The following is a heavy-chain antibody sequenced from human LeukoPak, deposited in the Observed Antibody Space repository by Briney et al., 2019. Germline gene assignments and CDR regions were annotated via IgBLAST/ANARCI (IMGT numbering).Heavy chain of an antibody. Sequence: PSETLSLTCTVSGGSISSYYWSWIRQPPGKGLEWIGYIYYSGSTNYNPSLKSRVTISVDTSKNQFSLKLSSVTAADTAVYYCAKRCSGGSCYYYFDYWGQGTLVTVSS. CDR3: AKRCSGGSCYYYFDY. D-gene: IGHD2-15*01. CDR1: GGSISSYY. J-gene: IGHJ4*02. V-gene: IGHV4-59*01. CDR2: IYYSGST.